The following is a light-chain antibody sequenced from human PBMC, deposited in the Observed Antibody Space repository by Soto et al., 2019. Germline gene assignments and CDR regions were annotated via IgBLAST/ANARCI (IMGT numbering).Light chain of an antibody. V-gene: IGKV3-20*01. J-gene: IGKJ1*01. CDR3: QHYGNSRA. CDR1: QSVGNNY. Sequence: ENVLTQSPGTLSLSPGERDTLSCRASQSVGNNYLAWYQQKPGQAPRLLIHGASSRATGIPDRFSGSGSGTDFTLTISRLEPEDFAVFYCQHYGNSRAFGRGTKVEIK. CDR2: GAS.